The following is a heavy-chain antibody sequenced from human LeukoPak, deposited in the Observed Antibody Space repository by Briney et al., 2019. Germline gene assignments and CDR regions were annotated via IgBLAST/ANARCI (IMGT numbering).Heavy chain of an antibody. V-gene: IGHV4-61*09. J-gene: IGHJ2*01. D-gene: IGHD3-22*01. Sequence: SETLSLTCTVSGGSISSGSYYWNWIRQPAGKGLEWIGHIYTSGSTNYNPSLKSRVAISVDTSKNQFSLKLSSVTAADTAVYYCARDTRNYYDSSGPDWYFDLWGRGTLVTVSS. CDR2: IYTSGST. CDR3: ARDTRNYYDSSGPDWYFDL. CDR1: GGSISSGSYY.